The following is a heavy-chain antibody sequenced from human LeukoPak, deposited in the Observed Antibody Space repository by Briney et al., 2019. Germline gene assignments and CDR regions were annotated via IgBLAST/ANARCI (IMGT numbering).Heavy chain of an antibody. CDR2: ISTFNGKT. V-gene: IGHV1-18*01. Sequence: ASVKVSCKASGYTFTSSGISCVRHAPGQGLEWMGWISTFNGKTNNAQKPLGRVTMTTDTSASTAYMELRSLRSDDTAVYYCARVVVVRGVVDAFDIWGQGTMVTVSS. J-gene: IGHJ3*02. CDR3: ARVVVVRGVVDAFDI. D-gene: IGHD3-10*01. CDR1: GYTFTSSG.